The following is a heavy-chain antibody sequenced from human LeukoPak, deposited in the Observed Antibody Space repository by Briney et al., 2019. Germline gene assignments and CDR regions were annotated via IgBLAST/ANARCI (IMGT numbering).Heavy chain of an antibody. D-gene: IGHD6-19*01. CDR3: ASGYTSGA. Sequence: GGSLRLSCAASGFTFSTYWMCWLRQAQGKGLEWVANLNQDGSEKNYVDSVKGRFTISRDNAKNSLYLQMNSLRAEDTAVYYCASGYTSGAWGQGTLVTVSS. CDR2: LNQDGSEK. V-gene: IGHV3-7*05. J-gene: IGHJ3*01. CDR1: GFTFSTYW.